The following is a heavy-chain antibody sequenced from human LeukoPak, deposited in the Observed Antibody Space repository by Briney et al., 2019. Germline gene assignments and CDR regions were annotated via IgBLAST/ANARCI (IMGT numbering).Heavy chain of an antibody. CDR2: ITSSSTYT. CDR1: GFSFSSYN. D-gene: IGHD2/OR15-2a*01. Sequence: GGSLRLSCAASGFSFSSYNMNWVRQTPGKGLEWVSSITSSSTYTFYADSVKGRFTISRDNARNSLYLQMNSLRAEDTAVYYCARDWFHAIDYWGQGILVTVSS. CDR3: ARDWFHAIDY. V-gene: IGHV3-21*01. J-gene: IGHJ4*02.